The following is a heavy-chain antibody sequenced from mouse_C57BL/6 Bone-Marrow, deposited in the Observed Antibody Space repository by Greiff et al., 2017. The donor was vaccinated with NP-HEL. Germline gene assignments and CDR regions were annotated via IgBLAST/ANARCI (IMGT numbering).Heavy chain of an antibody. D-gene: IGHD2-4*01. J-gene: IGHJ2*01. V-gene: IGHV5-9-1*02. CDR1: GFTFSSYA. CDR2: ISSGGDYI. CDR3: TRTDYLYFDY. Sequence: EVKLMESGEGLVKPGGSLKLSCAASGFTFSSYAMSWVRQTPEKRLEWVAYISSGGDYIYYADTVKGRFTISRDNARNTLYLQMSSLKSEDTAMYYCTRTDYLYFDYWGQGTTLTVSS.